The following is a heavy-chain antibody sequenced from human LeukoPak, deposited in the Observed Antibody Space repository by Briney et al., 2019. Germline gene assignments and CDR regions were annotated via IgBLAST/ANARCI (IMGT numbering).Heavy chain of an antibody. CDR1: GFTFSSYS. CDR2: ISSSSSYI. V-gene: IGHV3-21*01. J-gene: IGHJ6*02. CDR3: ARAGLKVAATLKGYYGMDV. Sequence: KPGGSLRLSCAASGFTFSSYSMNWVRQAPGKGLEWVSSISSSSSYIYYADSVKGRFTISRDNAKNSLYLQMNSLRAEDTAVYYCARAGLKVAATLKGYYGMDVWGQGTTVTVSS. D-gene: IGHD2-15*01.